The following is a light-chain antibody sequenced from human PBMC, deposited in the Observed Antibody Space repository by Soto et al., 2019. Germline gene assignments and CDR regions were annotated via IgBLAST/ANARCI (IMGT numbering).Light chain of an antibody. CDR2: GAS. CDR3: QQYIVWPPYT. V-gene: IGKV3-15*01. CDR1: QTGSRS. Sequence: EVVLTQSPATLSVSPGERANLSCRASQTGSRSLAWYQQKPGQAPRLLIYGASMRATGVPDRFSGSGSGTDFTLIISSLQSEDFAVYYCQQYIVWPPYTFGQGTKGVIK. J-gene: IGKJ2*01.